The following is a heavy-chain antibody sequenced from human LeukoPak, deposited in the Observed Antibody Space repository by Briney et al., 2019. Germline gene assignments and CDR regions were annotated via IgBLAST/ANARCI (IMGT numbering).Heavy chain of an antibody. Sequence: PSETLSLTCIFSGGSISSYYWSWIRQPAGKGLEWIGRIHMSGSTNYNPSLKSRVTMSVDTSKNQFSLKLSSVTAADTAVYCCARDRYYYDSSGSPFDYWGQGTLVTVSS. CDR1: GGSISSYY. J-gene: IGHJ4*02. CDR3: ARDRYYYDSSGSPFDY. D-gene: IGHD3-22*01. V-gene: IGHV4-4*07. CDR2: IHMSGST.